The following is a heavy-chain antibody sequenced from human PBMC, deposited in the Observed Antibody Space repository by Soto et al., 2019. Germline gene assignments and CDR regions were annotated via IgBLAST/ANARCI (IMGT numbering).Heavy chain of an antibody. Sequence: GGSVRLSCAASGFSFSDYGMHWVRQAPEKGLEWVAVISYDGRNKNYADSVKGRITISRDNTKNTLFLQMNGLRGEDTVVYYWAKDKVYQLERCIVYVWGQGTMVTVSS. D-gene: IGHD2-2*01. CDR3: AKDKVYQLERCIVYV. J-gene: IGHJ6*02. V-gene: IGHV3-30*18. CDR2: ISYDGRNK. CDR1: GFSFSDYG.